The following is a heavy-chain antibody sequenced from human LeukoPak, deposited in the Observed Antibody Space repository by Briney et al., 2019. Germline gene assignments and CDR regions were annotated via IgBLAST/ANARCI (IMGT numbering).Heavy chain of an antibody. CDR1: GGSFSGYY. CDR2: INHSGST. D-gene: IGHD3/OR15-3a*01. V-gene: IGHV4-34*01. J-gene: IGHJ4*02. CDR3: ARVAGLADLDY. Sequence: SETLSLTCAVYGGSFSGYYWSWIRQPPGKGLERIMEINHSGSTNYNPSLKGRVTISVDTTKNHFSLKRISVTAADTAVYYCARVAGLADLDYWGQGTLVTVSS.